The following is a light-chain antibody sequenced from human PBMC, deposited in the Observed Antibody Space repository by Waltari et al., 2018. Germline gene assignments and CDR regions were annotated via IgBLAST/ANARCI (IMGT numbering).Light chain of an antibody. J-gene: IGLJ2*01. V-gene: IGLV2-14*01. CDR2: EGT. Sequence: QSALTQPASVSGSPGQSITISCTGTTSDIGNHDYVSWYHQHPGQAPKLLIYEGTTRPSGVTTRFSGSKAGSTASLTISGVQADDEAHYYCSSYTGSSTLLVFGGGTDLTVL. CDR3: SSYTGSSTLLV. CDR1: TSDIGNHDY.